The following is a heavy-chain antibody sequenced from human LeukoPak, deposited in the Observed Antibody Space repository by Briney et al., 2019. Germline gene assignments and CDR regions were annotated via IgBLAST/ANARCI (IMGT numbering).Heavy chain of an antibody. CDR3: ARDWPGIRLHFDL. V-gene: IGHV1-2*02. CDR1: GYTFTDCY. D-gene: IGHD2-15*01. CDR2: INPNSGGT. J-gene: IGHJ2*01. Sequence: EASVKVSCKASGYTFTDCYKHWVRQAPGQGLEWMGWINPNSGGTNYEQKFQGRVPITRDTSLSTAYMDLSRLTSDDTAVYNCARDWPGIRLHFDLWGRGTLITVSS.